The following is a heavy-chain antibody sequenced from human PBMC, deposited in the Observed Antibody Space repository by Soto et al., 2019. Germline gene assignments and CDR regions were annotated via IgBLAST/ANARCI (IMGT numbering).Heavy chain of an antibody. D-gene: IGHD2-2*01. CDR1: GGTFSNYA. CDR3: ARVVLPAAPYYYYYGMDV. V-gene: IGHV1-69*06. J-gene: IGHJ6*02. Sequence: QVQLMQSVAEVKKPGSSVKVSCKASGGTFSNYALNWVRQAPGQGLEWMGGIIPIFGTPNYAQKFHGRVTITADTSTSTAHMELSSLRSEDTAVYYCARVVLPAAPYYYYYGMDVWGQGTTVTVSS. CDR2: IIPIFGTP.